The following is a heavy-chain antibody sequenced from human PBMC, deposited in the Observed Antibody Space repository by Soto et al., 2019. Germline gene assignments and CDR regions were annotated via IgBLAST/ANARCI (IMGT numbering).Heavy chain of an antibody. CDR3: ARGRRLRTYYYYGMDV. CDR1: GGSISSGDYY. Sequence: TLSLTFTVSGGSISSGDYYWSWIRQPRGKGLEWIGYIYYSGSTDYNPSLKIRVTISVDTSKNQFSLKLSSVTAADKAVYYCARGRRLRTYYYYGMDVWGQGTTVTVSS. V-gene: IGHV4-30-4*01. CDR2: IYYSGST. D-gene: IGHD4-17*01. J-gene: IGHJ6*02.